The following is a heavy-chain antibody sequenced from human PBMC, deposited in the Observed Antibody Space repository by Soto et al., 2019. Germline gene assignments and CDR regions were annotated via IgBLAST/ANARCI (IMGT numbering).Heavy chain of an antibody. J-gene: IGHJ4*02. CDR2: IYYSGST. V-gene: IGHV4-39*01. D-gene: IGHD3-9*01. Sequence: QLQLQESGPGLMKPSETLSLTCTVSGGSISSSSYYWGWIRQPPGKGLEWIGSIYYSGSTYYNPSLMSRVTISVATSMDHFSLKLSAVSAADTAVYDCARPVVDDVLTGDPYYFDYWGQGTLNTVSS. CDR1: GGSISSSSYY. CDR3: ARPVVDDVLTGDPYYFDY.